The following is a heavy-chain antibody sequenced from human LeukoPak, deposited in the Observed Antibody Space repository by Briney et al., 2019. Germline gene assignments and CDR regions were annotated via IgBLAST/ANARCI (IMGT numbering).Heavy chain of an antibody. CDR1: GFTFDDYA. V-gene: IGHV3-9*01. D-gene: IGHD5-24*01. Sequence: PGGSTRLSCAASGFTFDDYAMHWVRQAPGKGLEWVSGISWNSDSIGYADSVKGRFTISRDSAKTSLYLQMNSLRAEDTALYYCAKDLGPGSMATSPGFDYWGQGTLVTVSS. J-gene: IGHJ4*02. CDR3: AKDLGPGSMATSPGFDY. CDR2: ISWNSDSI.